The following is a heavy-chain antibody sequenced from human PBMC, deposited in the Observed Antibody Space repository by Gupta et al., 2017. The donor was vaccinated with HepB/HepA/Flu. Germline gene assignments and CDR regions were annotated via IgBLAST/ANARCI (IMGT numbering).Heavy chain of an antibody. Sequence: QVHLVQSGAAVTKTGASVRVSCKASGYTFTGYYMHWGRLAPAQGLEWMGWINPNSGGTNYAQKFQGRVTMTRDTSINTAYMELSSLTSDDTAVFYCARGDVISTDYWGQGTLVTVSS. CDR3: ARGDVISTDY. CDR1: GYTFTGYY. D-gene: IGHD2-15*01. J-gene: IGHJ4*02. CDR2: INPNSGGT. V-gene: IGHV1-2*02.